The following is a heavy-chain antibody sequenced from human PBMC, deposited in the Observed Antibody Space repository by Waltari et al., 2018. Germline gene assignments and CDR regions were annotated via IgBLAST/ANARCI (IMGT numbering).Heavy chain of an antibody. V-gene: IGHV4-39*01. CDR1: GGSISSSRYY. D-gene: IGHD3-22*01. Sequence: QLQLQESGPGLVKPSETLSLTCTVSGGSISSSRYYWGWVRQPPGKGLEWIGSIYYSGSTYYNPSLKSRVTISVDTSKNQFSLKLSSVTAADTAVYYCASLTYYYDSSGYSGDAFDIWGQGTMVTVSS. J-gene: IGHJ3*02. CDR3: ASLTYYYDSSGYSGDAFDI. CDR2: IYYSGST.